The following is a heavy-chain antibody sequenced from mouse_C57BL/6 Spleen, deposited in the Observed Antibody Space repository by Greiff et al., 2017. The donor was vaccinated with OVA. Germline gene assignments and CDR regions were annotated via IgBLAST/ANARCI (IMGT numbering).Heavy chain of an antibody. J-gene: IGHJ3*01. CDR3: ANPYGSSYVVWFAY. CDR1: GYTFTSYW. CDR2: IHPNSGST. Sequence: QVQLQQPGAELVKPGASVKLSCKASGYTFTSYWMHWVKQRPGQGLEWIGMIHPNSGSTNYNEKFKSKATLTVDKSSSTAYMQLSSLTSEDSAVYYCANPYGSSYVVWFAYWGQGTLVTVSA. D-gene: IGHD1-1*01. V-gene: IGHV1-64*01.